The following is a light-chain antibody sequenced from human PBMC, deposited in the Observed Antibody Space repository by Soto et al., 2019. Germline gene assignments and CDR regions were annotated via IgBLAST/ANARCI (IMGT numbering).Light chain of an antibody. CDR1: QSVLYSSNNKNY. V-gene: IGKV4-1*01. CDR2: WAS. CDR3: QQYNGTLI. J-gene: IGKJ4*01. Sequence: DIVMTQSPDSLAVSLGERATINCKSSQSVLYSSNNKNYLAWYQQKPGQPPKLLIYWASTRESGVPDRFSGSGSGTDFTLTISSLQAEDVAVYYCQQYNGTLIFGGGTKVDIK.